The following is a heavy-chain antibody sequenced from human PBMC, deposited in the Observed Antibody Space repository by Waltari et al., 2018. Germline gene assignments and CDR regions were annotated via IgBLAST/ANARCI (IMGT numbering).Heavy chain of an antibody. Sequence: QVQLVQSGAEVKKPGASVKISCKTSEYTFTSSYIHWVRQAPGQGLEWMGIINPSGGSTIYAQKFQGRVTMTRDTSTSTVYMELSSLRSDETAVYYCALDTGALWMDVWG. CDR3: ALDTGALWMDV. D-gene: IGHD2-21*01. CDR1: EYTFTSSY. V-gene: IGHV1-46*01. CDR2: INPSGGST. J-gene: IGHJ6*01.